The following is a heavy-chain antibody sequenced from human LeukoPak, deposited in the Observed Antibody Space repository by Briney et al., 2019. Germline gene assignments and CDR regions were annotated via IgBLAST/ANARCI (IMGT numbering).Heavy chain of an antibody. CDR1: GYTFTSYG. CDR3: ARGPYCSGGSCYSRAPDY. V-gene: IGHV1-18*01. J-gene: IGHJ4*02. CDR2: ISAYNGNT. Sequence: ASVKVSCKASGYTFTSYGISWLRQAPGQGLEWLGWISAYNGNTNYAQKLQGRVTMTTDPSTSTAYMELRSLRSDDTAVYYCARGPYCSGGSCYSRAPDYWGQGTLVTVSS. D-gene: IGHD2-15*01.